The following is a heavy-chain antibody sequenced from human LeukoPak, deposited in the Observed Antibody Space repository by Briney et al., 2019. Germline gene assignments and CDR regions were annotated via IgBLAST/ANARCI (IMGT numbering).Heavy chain of an antibody. CDR1: GFTFSSYA. CDR2: ISGSGGST. V-gene: IGHV3-23*01. Sequence: GGSLRLSCAASGFTFSSYAMSWVRQAPGKGLEWVSAISGSGGSTYYADSVKGRFTISRDNSKNTLYLRMNSLRAEDTAVYYCAKDNYRGDSGRDYWGQGTLVTVSS. J-gene: IGHJ4*02. CDR3: AKDNYRGDSGRDY. D-gene: IGHD3-16*01.